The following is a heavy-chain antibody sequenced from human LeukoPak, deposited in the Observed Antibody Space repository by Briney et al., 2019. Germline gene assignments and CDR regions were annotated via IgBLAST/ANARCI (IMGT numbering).Heavy chain of an antibody. CDR3: ARDLRFGESIHLGY. CDR2: IWYDGSNK. CDR1: GFIFSSYG. J-gene: IGHJ4*02. Sequence: GGSLRLSCAASGFIFSSYGMHWVRQAPGKGLEWVAVIWYDGSNKYYADSVKGRCTISRDNSKNTLYLQMNSLRAEDTAVYYCARDLRFGESIHLGYWGQGTLVTVSS. D-gene: IGHD3-10*01. V-gene: IGHV3-33*01.